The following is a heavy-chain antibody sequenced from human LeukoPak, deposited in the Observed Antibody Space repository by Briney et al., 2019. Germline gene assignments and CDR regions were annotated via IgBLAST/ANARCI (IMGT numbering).Heavy chain of an antibody. CDR2: ISDSGGRT. CDR3: AKGQSGSYYPAYWYFDL. Sequence: GGSLTLSCAGTGSAFSSYAINWVRQAPGKGLEWVSGISDSGGRTYYADSVKGRFTISRDNSKNILYLQMNSLRAEDTAIYYCAKGQSGSYYPAYWYFDLWGRGNLVTVSS. CDR1: GSAFSSYA. V-gene: IGHV3-23*01. J-gene: IGHJ2*01. D-gene: IGHD1-26*01.